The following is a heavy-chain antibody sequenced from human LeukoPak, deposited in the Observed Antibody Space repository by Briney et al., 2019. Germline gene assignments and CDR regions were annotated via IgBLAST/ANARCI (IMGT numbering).Heavy chain of an antibody. CDR1: GGSFSGNY. CDR2: INHSGST. V-gene: IGHV4-34*01. J-gene: IGHJ6*03. Sequence: SETLSLTCAVYGGSFSGNYWSWIRQPPGKGLEWIGEINHSGSTNYNPSLKSRVTISVDTSKNQFSLKLSSVTAADTAVYYCARGRRTRYYYYMDVWGKGTTVTVSS. CDR3: ARGRRTRYYYYMDV. D-gene: IGHD2-15*01.